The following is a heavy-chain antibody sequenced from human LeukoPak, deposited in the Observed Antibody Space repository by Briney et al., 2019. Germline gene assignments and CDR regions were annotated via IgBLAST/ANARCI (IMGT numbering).Heavy chain of an antibody. V-gene: IGHV1-69*13. CDR1: GGTFSSYA. CDR3: AGGPGGEDQLRYFDWLFLPMDV. D-gene: IGHD3-9*01. J-gene: IGHJ6*03. Sequence: GASVKVSCKASGGTFSSYAISWVRQAPGQGLEWMGGIIPIFGTANYAQKFQGRVTITADESTSTAYMELSSLRSEDTAVYYCAGGPGGEDQLRYFDWLFLPMDVWGKGTTVTISS. CDR2: IIPIFGTA.